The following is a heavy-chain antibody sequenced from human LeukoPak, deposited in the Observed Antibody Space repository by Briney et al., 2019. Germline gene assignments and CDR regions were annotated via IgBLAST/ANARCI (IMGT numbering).Heavy chain of an antibody. J-gene: IGHJ4*02. Sequence: PGGSLRLSCAASGFTFSRYAMHWVRQGSGKGLEWVASIWFDGSNTYYADSVKGRVTISRDNSKSTLYLQINSLRAEDTAVYHCARGILCSGGSCYRYFDYWGQGTLVTVFS. V-gene: IGHV3-33*01. D-gene: IGHD2-15*01. CDR1: GFTFSRYA. CDR3: ARGILCSGGSCYRYFDY. CDR2: IWFDGSNT.